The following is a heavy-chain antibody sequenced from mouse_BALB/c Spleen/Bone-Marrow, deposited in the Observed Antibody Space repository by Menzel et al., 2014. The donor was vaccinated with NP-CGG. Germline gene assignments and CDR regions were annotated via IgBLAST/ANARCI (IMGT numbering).Heavy chain of an antibody. J-gene: IGHJ4*01. D-gene: IGHD1-1*01. Sequence: VNLVESGAELAKPGASVKMSCKASGYTFTSYWMHWVKQRPGQGLEWIGYINPSTGYTECNQKFKDKATLTADKSSSTAYMQLSSLSSEDSAVYYCARQITTVDYAMDYWVQGTSVTVSS. CDR2: INPSTGYT. CDR3: ARQITTVDYAMDY. CDR1: GYTFTSYW. V-gene: IGHV1-7*01.